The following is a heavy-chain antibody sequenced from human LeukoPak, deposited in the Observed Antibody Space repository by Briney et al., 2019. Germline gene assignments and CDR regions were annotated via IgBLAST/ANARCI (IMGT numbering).Heavy chain of an antibody. D-gene: IGHD2-8*01. CDR3: AKGGTIGGNYFDF. CDR2: IRSDGNNK. CDR1: GFTSSSFA. V-gene: IGHV3-30*02. J-gene: IGHJ4*02. Sequence: GGSLRLSCAASGFTSSSFAMHWVRQAPGKGLEWVAFIRSDGNNKKYADSVKGRFTISRDNSKNTLYLQMSGLRAEDTAVYYCAKGGTIGGNYFDFWGQGTLVTVSS.